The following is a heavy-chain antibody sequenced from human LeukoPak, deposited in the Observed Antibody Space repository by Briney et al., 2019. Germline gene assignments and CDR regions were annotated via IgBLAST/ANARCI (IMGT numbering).Heavy chain of an antibody. V-gene: IGHV1-69*02. D-gene: IGHD2-2*02. CDR2: IIPILGIA. J-gene: IGHJ6*02. Sequence: ASVKVSCKASGGTVSSYTISWVRQAPGQGLEWMGRIIPILGIANYAQKFQGRVTITADKSTSTAYMELSSLRSEDTAVYYCARRYCSSTSCYTPYYYGMDVWGQGTTVTVSS. CDR1: GGTVSSYT. CDR3: ARRYCSSTSCYTPYYYGMDV.